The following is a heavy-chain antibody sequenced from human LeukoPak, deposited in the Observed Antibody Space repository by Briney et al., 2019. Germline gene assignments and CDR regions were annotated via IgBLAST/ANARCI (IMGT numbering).Heavy chain of an antibody. CDR2: INLSGGTA. CDR1: GYTFTSYY. CDR3: ATSLPAAGYYFDH. V-gene: IGHV1-46*01. Sequence: GASVKVSCKASGYTFTSYYMHWVRQAPGRGLEWMGIINLSGGTATYAQKFQGRVTMTRETSTSTVNMELSSLRSEDTAVYYCATSLPAAGYYFDHWAREPWSPSPQ. J-gene: IGHJ4*02. D-gene: IGHD6-13*01.